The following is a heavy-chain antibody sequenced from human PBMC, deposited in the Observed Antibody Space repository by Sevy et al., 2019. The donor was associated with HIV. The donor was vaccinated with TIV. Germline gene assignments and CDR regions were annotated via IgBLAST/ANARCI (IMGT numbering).Heavy chain of an antibody. CDR3: ARGRAMATILFIDY. D-gene: IGHD5-12*01. CDR2: IWYDGSNK. J-gene: IGHJ4*02. Sequence: GGSLRLSCAASGFTFSSYGMHWVRQAPGKGLEWVTVIWYDGSNKYYADSVKGRFTISRDNSKNTLYLKMNSLGAEDTAVYYCARGRAMATILFIDYWGQGTLVTVSS. CDR1: GFTFSSYG. V-gene: IGHV3-33*01.